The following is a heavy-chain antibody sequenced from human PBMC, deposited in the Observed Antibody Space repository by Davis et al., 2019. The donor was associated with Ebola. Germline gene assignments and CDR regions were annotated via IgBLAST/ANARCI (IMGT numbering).Heavy chain of an antibody. CDR2: IYYSGST. CDR3: ARPWYSGTYYDAYDI. V-gene: IGHV4-39*01. J-gene: IGHJ3*02. D-gene: IGHD1-26*01. Sequence: SETLSLTCTVSGGSISSSSYYWDWMRQPPGKGLEWIGNIYYSGSTYYNLSLKSRVTISVDTSRNQFSLKLSSATAADTAVYYCARPWYSGTYYDAYDIWGQGTMVAVSS. CDR1: GGSISSSSYY.